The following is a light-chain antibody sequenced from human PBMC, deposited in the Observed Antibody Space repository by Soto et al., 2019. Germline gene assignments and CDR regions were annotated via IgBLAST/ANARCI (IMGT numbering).Light chain of an antibody. CDR1: QGISSY. V-gene: IGKV1-8*01. CDR2: AAS. Sequence: AIRMTQSPSSFSPSTGDRVTITCRASQGISSYLAWYQQKPGKAPKLLIYAASTLQSGVPSRVSGSGSGTDFTLTVSCLQSEDFATYCCQQYYSYPLTFGGGTKVEIK. J-gene: IGKJ4*01. CDR3: QQYYSYPLT.